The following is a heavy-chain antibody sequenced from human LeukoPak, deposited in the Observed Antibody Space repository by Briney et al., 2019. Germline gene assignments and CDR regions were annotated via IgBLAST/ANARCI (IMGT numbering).Heavy chain of an antibody. D-gene: IGHD3-10*01. J-gene: IGHJ5*02. CDR2: ISSSSSYI. V-gene: IGHV3-21*01. CDR1: GFTFSSYS. Sequence: AGGSLRLSCAASGFTFSSYSMTWVRQAPGKGLEWVSSISSSSSYIYYADSVKGRFTISRDNAKNSLYLQMNSLRAEDTAVYYCARDLGRLITMVRGVLDPWGQGTLVTVSS. CDR3: ARDLGRLITMVRGVLDP.